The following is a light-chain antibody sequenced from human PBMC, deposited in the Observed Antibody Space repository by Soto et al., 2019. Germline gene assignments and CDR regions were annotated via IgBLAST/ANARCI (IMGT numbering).Light chain of an antibody. Sequence: ETVLTQSPGTLALSPGERVTLSCRASQSVTYRYLAWYQQKPGQAPRLLIYGASNRATGIPDKFSGSGSGTEFTLTISSLQSEDFAVYYCQQYGSSIFTFGPGTKVDIK. CDR1: QSVTYRY. CDR3: QQYGSSIFT. CDR2: GAS. V-gene: IGKV3-20*01. J-gene: IGKJ3*01.